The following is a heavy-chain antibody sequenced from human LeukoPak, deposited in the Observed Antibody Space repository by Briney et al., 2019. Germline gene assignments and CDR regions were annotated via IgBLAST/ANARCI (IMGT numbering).Heavy chain of an antibody. J-gene: IGHJ6*03. D-gene: IGHD6-13*01. Sequence: ASVKVSCKASGYPFTDYYMHWVRQAPGQGLEWMGWINPNSGDTNYAQKFQDRVTMTRDTSISTAYMELSRLRSDDTAVYYCARGVTGIYYYYYMDVWGKGTTVTVSS. V-gene: IGHV1-2*02. CDR3: ARGVTGIYYYYYMDV. CDR2: INPNSGDT. CDR1: GYPFTDYY.